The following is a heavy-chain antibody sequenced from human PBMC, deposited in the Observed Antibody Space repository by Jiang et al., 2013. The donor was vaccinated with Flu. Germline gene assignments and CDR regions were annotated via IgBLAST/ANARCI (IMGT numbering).Heavy chain of an antibody. V-gene: IGHV3-23*01. J-gene: IGHJ5*02. CDR3: AKYLTSSSRFDP. CDR1: GFTFTTYA. D-gene: IGHD2-2*01. Sequence: GGLVQPGGSLRLSCAASGFTFTTYAMSWVRQAPGKGLEWVSTISGSGATTHYADSVKGRFTISNSKNTLYLQMNSLRDEDTAVYYCAKYLTSSSRFDPWGQGTLVTVSS. CDR2: ISGSGATT.